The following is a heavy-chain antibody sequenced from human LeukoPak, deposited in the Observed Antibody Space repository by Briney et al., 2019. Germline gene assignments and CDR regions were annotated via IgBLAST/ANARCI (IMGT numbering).Heavy chain of an antibody. Sequence: GASVKVSCKASGYIFTSYFMHWVRQAPGQGLEWMGLINPSGGSTRYAQKFQGRVTMTRDMSTSTVYMELSSLRSDDTAVYYCTRDLPYSSSWESIDYWGQGTLVTVSS. D-gene: IGHD6-13*01. CDR2: INPSGGST. CDR1: GYIFTSYF. J-gene: IGHJ4*02. V-gene: IGHV1-46*01. CDR3: TRDLPYSSSWESIDY.